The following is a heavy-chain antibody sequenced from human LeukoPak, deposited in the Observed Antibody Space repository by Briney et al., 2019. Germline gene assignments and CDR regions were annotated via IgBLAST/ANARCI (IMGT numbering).Heavy chain of an antibody. V-gene: IGHV1-8*01. CDR2: MNPNSGNT. CDR1: GYTFTSYD. CDR3: ARVPFREGLYYFDY. J-gene: IGHJ4*02. Sequence: ASVKVSCKASGYTFTSYDINWVRQATGQGLEWMGWMNPNSGNTGYAQKFQGRVTMTRNTSISTAYMELSSLRSEDTAVYYCARVPFREGLYYFDYWGQGTLVTVSS.